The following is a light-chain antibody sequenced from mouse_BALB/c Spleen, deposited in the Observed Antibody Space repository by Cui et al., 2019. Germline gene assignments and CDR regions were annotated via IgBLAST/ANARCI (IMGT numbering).Light chain of an antibody. CDR3: QQWSSNPLT. J-gene: IGKJ5*01. CDR2: LTS. V-gene: IGKV4-68*01. Sequence: QLFLPHSPALTPASPGEKVTMTCSASSSVRYMYWYQQKPRSSPKPWIYLTSNLASGVPARFSGSGSGTSYSLTISSMEAEDAATYYCQQWSSNPLTFGAGTKLELK. CDR1: SSVRY.